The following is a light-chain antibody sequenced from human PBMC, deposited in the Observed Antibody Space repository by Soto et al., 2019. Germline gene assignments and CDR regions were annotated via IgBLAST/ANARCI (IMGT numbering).Light chain of an antibody. CDR2: GAS. CDR1: QSVSSN. V-gene: IGKV3-15*01. J-gene: IGKJ4*01. CDR3: QQYNNWPLLT. Sequence: EVVMTQSPVTLSVSPGERATLSCRASQSVSSNLAWYQQKRGQAPRLLIYGASTRATGVPARFSGSGSATEFTLTISSLQSEDFAVYYCQQYNNWPLLTFGGGTRVEIK.